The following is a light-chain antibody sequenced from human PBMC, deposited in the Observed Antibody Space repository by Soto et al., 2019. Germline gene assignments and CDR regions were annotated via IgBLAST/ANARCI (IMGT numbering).Light chain of an antibody. CDR1: QTVRNNY. Sequence: EILLTQSPGTLSSSQGDRATLSCRAGQTVRNNYLAWYQQKPGQAPKLLIYEAYNRATGTPPRFSGSGSGTDFTLTSSSLEPEESAVYYCQQRHIWPFTFGQGTRLEIK. CDR2: EAY. CDR3: QQRHIWPFT. V-gene: IGKV3D-20*02. J-gene: IGKJ5*01.